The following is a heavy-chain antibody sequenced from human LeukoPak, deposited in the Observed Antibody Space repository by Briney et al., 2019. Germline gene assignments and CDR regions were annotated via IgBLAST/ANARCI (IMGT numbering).Heavy chain of an antibody. V-gene: IGHV3-23*01. J-gene: IGHJ6*03. CDR2: ISGSGGST. CDR1: GFIFSNYA. CDR3: AKEGWYYYMDV. Sequence: GGSLRLSCAASGFIFSNYAMTWVRQAPGTGLEWVSTISGSGGSTYYADSVKGRFTISRDNSKNTLYVQMNSLRESEDTAVYYCAKEGWYYYMDVWGKGSTVTVSS.